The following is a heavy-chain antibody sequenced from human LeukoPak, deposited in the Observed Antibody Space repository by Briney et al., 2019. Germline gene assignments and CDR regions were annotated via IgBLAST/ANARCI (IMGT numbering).Heavy chain of an antibody. CDR3: ASFFCTSGLCYYLDY. V-gene: IGHV7-4-1*02. CDR2: INTNTGNP. Sequence: ASVKVSCKAPGYTFTSYAMNWVRQAPGQGLEWMGWINTNTGNPTYAQGFTGRFVFSLDTSVSTAYLQISSLQAEDTAVYYCASFFCTSGLCYYLDYWGQGTLVTVSS. J-gene: IGHJ4*02. D-gene: IGHD2-8*01. CDR1: GYTFTSYA.